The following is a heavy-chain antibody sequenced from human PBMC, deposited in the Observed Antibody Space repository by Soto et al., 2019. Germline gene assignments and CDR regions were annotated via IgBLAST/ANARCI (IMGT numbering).Heavy chain of an antibody. D-gene: IGHD3-3*01. CDR1: SGTISSSNW. J-gene: IGHJ4*02. V-gene: IGHV4-39*01. CDR3: ARHSLDFWSGYATTVAFDY. CDR2: INYSGSP. Sequence: PSETLSLTCAVSSGTISSSNWWTWVRQPPGKGLEWIGSINYSGSPYYNPSLKSRVTISVDTSKNQFSLKLSSVTAADTAVYYCARHSLDFWSGYATTVAFDYWGQGTLVTVSS.